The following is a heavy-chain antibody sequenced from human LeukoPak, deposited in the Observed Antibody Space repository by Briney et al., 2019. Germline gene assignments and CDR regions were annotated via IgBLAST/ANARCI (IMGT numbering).Heavy chain of an antibody. D-gene: IGHD5-18*01. Sequence: GGSLRLSCAASGFTFSSYATSWVRQAPGKGLEWVSAISGSGGSTHYADSVKGRFTISRDSSKNTLYLQMNSLRAEDTAVYYCAKDPTAMVSYTWFDPWGQGTLVTVSS. CDR1: GFTFSSYA. V-gene: IGHV3-23*01. J-gene: IGHJ5*02. CDR3: AKDPTAMVSYTWFDP. CDR2: ISGSGGST.